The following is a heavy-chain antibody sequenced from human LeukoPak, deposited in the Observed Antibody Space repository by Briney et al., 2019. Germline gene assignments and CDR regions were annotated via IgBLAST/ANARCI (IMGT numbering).Heavy chain of an antibody. CDR1: GFTFSSYA. Sequence: GGSLRLSCAASGFTFSSYAMSWVRQAPGNGLEWVSVISGGGGSAYYADSVKGRFTISRDNSRHTLYLQIYSLRAEDTAVYYCARSPTAINGYFDPWGQGTLVTVSS. CDR3: ARSPTAINGYFDP. CDR2: ISGGGGSA. D-gene: IGHD5-18*01. V-gene: IGHV3-23*01. J-gene: IGHJ5*02.